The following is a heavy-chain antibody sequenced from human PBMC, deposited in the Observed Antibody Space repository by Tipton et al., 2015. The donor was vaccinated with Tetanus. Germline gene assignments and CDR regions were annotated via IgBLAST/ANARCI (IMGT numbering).Heavy chain of an antibody. CDR1: GGSISSDAHY. D-gene: IGHD3-22*01. CDR2: ISRSGTT. CDR3: ARDRRDFAYDSRGFYSPLYYFDN. J-gene: IGHJ4*02. Sequence: LRLSCTVSGGSISSDAHYWSWIRQAPGKGLEWLGYISRSGTTNYNPSLMSRVTLSLDTARGQFSLKLTSVTAADAAVYFCARDRRDFAYDSRGFYSPLYYFDNWGQGLRVTVSS. V-gene: IGHV4-30-4*01.